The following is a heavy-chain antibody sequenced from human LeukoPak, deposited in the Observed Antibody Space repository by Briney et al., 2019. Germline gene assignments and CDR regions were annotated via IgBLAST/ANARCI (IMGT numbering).Heavy chain of an antibody. Sequence: SETLSLTCTVSGGSISSSSYYWGWICQPPGKGLEWIGSIYYSGSTYYKPSLKSRVTISVDTSKNQFSLKLSSVTAADTAVYYCARPPGFSTSFWDWGQGTLVTVSS. CDR2: IYYSGST. CDR1: GGSISSSSYY. D-gene: IGHD2-2*01. CDR3: ARPPGFSTSFWD. J-gene: IGHJ4*02. V-gene: IGHV4-39*01.